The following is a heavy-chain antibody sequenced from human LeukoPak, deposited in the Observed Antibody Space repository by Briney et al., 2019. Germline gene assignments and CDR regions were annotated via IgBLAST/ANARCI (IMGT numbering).Heavy chain of an antibody. CDR2: INPNSGGT. CDR3: ARATYYYDSSGYSS. V-gene: IGHV1-2*02. J-gene: IGHJ4*02. D-gene: IGHD3-22*01. CDR1: GYTFTGYY. Sequence: ASVKVSCKASGYTFTGYYMHWVRQAPGQGLEWMGWINPNSGGTNYAQKFQGRVTMTGDTSISTAYMELSRLRSDDTAVYYCARATYYYDSSGYSSWGQGTLVTVSS.